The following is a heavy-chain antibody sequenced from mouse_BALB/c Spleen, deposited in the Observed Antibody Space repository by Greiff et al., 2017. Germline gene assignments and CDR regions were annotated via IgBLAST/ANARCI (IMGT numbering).Heavy chain of an antibody. CDR2: IDPANGNT. J-gene: IGHJ4*01. Sequence: EVQLQQSGAELVKPGASVKLSCTASGFNIKDTYMHWVKQRPEQGLEWIGRIDPANGNTIYDPKFQGKASITADTASNTAYLQLSSLTSEDTAVYYCARGTTAMDYWGQGTSVTVSS. CDR3: ARGTTAMDY. D-gene: IGHD1-1*01. V-gene: IGHV14-3*02. CDR1: GFNIKDTY.